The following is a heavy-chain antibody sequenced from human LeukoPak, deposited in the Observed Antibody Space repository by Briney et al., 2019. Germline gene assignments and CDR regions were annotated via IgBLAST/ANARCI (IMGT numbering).Heavy chain of an antibody. D-gene: IGHD5-12*01. V-gene: IGHV3-72*01. Sequence: GESLRLSCAVSGFISSDHDMHWVRQAPGKGLEWVARCSNKGGGYTTEYAASVKGRFTISREDGQNSLFLQMRSLKTDDTAVYFCARAGYARGLDVWGQGTTVSVSS. CDR1: GFISSDHD. CDR2: CSNKGGGYTT. CDR3: ARAGYARGLDV. J-gene: IGHJ6*02.